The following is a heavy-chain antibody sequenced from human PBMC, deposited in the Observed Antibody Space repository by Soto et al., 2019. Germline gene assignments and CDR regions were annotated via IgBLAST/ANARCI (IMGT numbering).Heavy chain of an antibody. J-gene: IGHJ3*02. CDR1: GFTFSSYS. D-gene: IGHD3-16*01. CDR2: ISSSSSYI. Sequence: GGSLRLSCAASGFTFSSYSMNWVRQAPGKGLEWVSSISSSSSYIYYADSVKGRFTISRDNAKNSLYLQMNSLRAEDTAVYYCARPLPAFTEEMITFGGEAFDAFDIWGQGTMVTVSS. CDR3: ARPLPAFTEEMITFGGEAFDAFDI. V-gene: IGHV3-21*01.